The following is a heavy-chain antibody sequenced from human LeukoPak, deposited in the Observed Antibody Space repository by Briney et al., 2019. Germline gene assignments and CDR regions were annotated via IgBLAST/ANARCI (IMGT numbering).Heavy chain of an antibody. CDR1: GYTFTDSY. Sequence: ASVKVSCKASGYTFTDSYMHWVRQAPGQGLEWMGWIAPNSGDTNYAQKFQGRVTMTRDTSISTAHMELSRLKSDDTAVYYCARDIGSGWYWVGGNYWGQGTLVTVSS. CDR2: IAPNSGDT. CDR3: ARDIGSGWYWVGGNY. D-gene: IGHD6-19*01. J-gene: IGHJ4*02. V-gene: IGHV1-2*02.